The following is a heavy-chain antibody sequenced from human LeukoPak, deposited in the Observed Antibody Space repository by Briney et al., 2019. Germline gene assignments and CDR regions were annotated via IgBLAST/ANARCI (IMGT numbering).Heavy chain of an antibody. D-gene: IGHD5-24*01. CDR2: ISGSGGNT. J-gene: IGHJ6*03. CDR3: ARAVATIKLGYYYYYMGV. V-gene: IGHV3-23*01. CDR1: GFAFSKYA. Sequence: GGSLRLSCAASGFAFSKYAMNWVRQAPGKGLEWVSLISGSGGNTYYADSVKGRFTISRDNPENTLYLQINSLKAEDTAIYFCARAVATIKLGYYYYYMGVWGKGTTVTVSS.